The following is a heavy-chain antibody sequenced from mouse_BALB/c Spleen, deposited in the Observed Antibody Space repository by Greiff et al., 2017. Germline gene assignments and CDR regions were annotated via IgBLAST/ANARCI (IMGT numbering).Heavy chain of an antibody. CDR2: INPDSSTI. V-gene: IGHV4-1*02. CDR1: GFDFSRYW. J-gene: IGHJ3*01. Sequence: EVMRVESGGGLVQPGGSRKLSCAASGFDFSRYWMSWVRQAPGKGLEWIGEINPDSSTINYTPSLKDKFIISRDNAKNTLYLQMSKVRSEDTALYYCARDSSGRFAYWGQGTLVTVSA. D-gene: IGHD3-2*01. CDR3: ARDSSGRFAY.